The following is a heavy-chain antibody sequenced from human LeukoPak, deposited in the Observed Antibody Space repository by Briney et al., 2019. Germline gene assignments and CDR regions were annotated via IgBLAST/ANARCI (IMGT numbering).Heavy chain of an antibody. CDR1: GSTFSSYG. Sequence: PGGSLRLSCAASGSTFSSYGMRWVRQAPGKGLEWVAVIWYDGSNKYYADSVKGRFTISRDNSKNTLYLQMNSLRAEDTAVYYCARDKEAAAGTFDYWGQGTLVTVSS. D-gene: IGHD6-13*01. J-gene: IGHJ4*02. CDR2: IWYDGSNK. CDR3: ARDKEAAAGTFDY. V-gene: IGHV3-33*01.